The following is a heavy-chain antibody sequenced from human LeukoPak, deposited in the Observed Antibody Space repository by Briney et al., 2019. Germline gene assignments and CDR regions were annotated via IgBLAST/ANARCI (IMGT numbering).Heavy chain of an antibody. J-gene: IGHJ1*01. Sequence: SQTLSLTCTVSGGSISSGDYYWSWIRQPPGTGLEWIGYIYYSGSTYYNPSLKSRVTISVDTSKNQFSLKLSSVTAADTAVYYCASSYSSSWQGGYSPFRHWGQGTLVTVSS. CDR1: GGSISSGDYY. D-gene: IGHD6-13*01. CDR3: ASSYSSSWQGGYSPFRH. V-gene: IGHV4-30-4*08. CDR2: IYYSGST.